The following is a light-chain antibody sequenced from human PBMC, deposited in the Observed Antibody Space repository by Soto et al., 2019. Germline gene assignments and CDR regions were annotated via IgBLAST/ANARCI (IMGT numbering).Light chain of an antibody. CDR1: SSDIGGYNY. V-gene: IGLV2-14*01. J-gene: IGLJ1*01. CDR2: EVS. CDR3: TSYTSSSTNDV. Sequence: QSALTQPASVSGSPGQSITISCTGTSSDIGGYNYVSWYQHHPGKAPKLMIYEVSNRPSGVSHRFSGSKSGNTASLTISGLQAEDEADYYCTSYTSSSTNDVFGTGTKVTVL.